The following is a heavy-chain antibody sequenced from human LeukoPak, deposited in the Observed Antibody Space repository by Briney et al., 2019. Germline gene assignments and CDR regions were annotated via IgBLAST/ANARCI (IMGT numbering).Heavy chain of an antibody. V-gene: IGHV3-23*01. CDR1: GFTFSSYA. CDR2: LSGSGSST. D-gene: IGHD5-24*01. Sequence: PGGSLRLSCAASGFTFSSYAMSWVRQAPGKGLEWVSGLSGSGSSTYYADSVKGRFTISRDNSKNTLYLQMNSLRAEDTAVYYCAKAEMKWLQFDYFDYWGQGTLVTVSS. J-gene: IGHJ4*02. CDR3: AKAEMKWLQFDYFDY.